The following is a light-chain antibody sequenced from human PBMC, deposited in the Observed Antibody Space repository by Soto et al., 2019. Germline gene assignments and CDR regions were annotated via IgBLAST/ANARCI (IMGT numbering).Light chain of an antibody. CDR1: QTINNRL. CDR2: AAS. V-gene: IGKV1-39*01. Sequence: DMRMTQSPASLSASVGDTVTITCRASQTINNRLLSWYQQKPGEAPKLLIYAASSLQPGVPSTFSGSGSGTEFTLTISSLQRDDVATYYCQHSYSTPCTFGGGTKVEMK. CDR3: QHSYSTPCT. J-gene: IGKJ4*01.